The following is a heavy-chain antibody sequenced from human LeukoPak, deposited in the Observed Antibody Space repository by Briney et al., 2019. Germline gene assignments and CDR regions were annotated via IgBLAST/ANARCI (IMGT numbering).Heavy chain of an antibody. J-gene: IGHJ4*02. CDR3: ARFETVAAKPFEY. CDR1: GFTFSSYS. CDR2: ISSDSRYI. D-gene: IGHD6-19*01. V-gene: IGHV3-21*01. Sequence: PGGSLRLSCAASGFTFSSYSMNWVRQAPGKGLEWVSSISSDSRYIFYAEPVKGRFTISRDNAENSLYLQMNSLRVEDTAVYYCARFETVAAKPFEYWGQGTLVTVSS.